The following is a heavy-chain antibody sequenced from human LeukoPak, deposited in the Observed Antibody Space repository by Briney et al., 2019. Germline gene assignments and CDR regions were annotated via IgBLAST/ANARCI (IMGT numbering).Heavy chain of an antibody. D-gene: IGHD6-13*01. CDR3: ARLVVSSWYHEVLLGRDY. CDR1: GGSISSRPYC. V-gene: IGHV4-39*01. CDR2: FYYSGST. J-gene: IGHJ4*02. Sequence: SETLSLTYTVSGGSISSRPYCWGWIRQPPGTGLEWLGSFYYSGSTYYKPSLKSRVTISVDTSKNQISLKLSSVTAADTAVYYCARLVVSSWYHEVLLGRDYWGQGTLVTVSS.